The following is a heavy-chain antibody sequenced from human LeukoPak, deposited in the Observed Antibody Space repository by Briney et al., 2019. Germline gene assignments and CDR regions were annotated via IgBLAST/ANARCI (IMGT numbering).Heavy chain of an antibody. D-gene: IGHD6-13*01. CDR1: GFTFSSYA. CDR2: ISGSGGST. CDR3: ARGVAAAGAYFDY. J-gene: IGHJ4*02. Sequence: GGSLRLSCAASGFTFSSYAMSWVRQAPGKGLEWVSAISGSGGSTYYADSVKGRFTISRDNSKNTLYLQMNSLRAEDTAVYYCARGVAAAGAYFDYWGKEPLVPVPS. V-gene: IGHV3-23*01.